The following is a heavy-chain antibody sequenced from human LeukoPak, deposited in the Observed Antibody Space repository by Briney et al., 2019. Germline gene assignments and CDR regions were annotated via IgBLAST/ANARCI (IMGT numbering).Heavy chain of an antibody. D-gene: IGHD3-10*01. J-gene: IGHJ6*02. V-gene: IGHV1-3*01. Sequence: ASVKVSCKASGYTFTSYAMHWVRQAPGQRLEWMGWINAGNGNTKYSQKFQGRVTITRDTSASTAYMELSSLRSEDTAVYYRASPSDYYGSGSRYYYYYYGMDVWGQGTTVTVSS. CDR2: INAGNGNT. CDR1: GYTFTSYA. CDR3: ASPSDYYGSGSRYYYYYYGMDV.